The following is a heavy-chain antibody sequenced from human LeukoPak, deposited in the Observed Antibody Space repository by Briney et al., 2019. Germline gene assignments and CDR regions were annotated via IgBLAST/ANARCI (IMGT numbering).Heavy chain of an antibody. J-gene: IGHJ4*02. CDR3: TRQPGYSGSYFYSTD. D-gene: IGHD1-26*01. Sequence: PSETLSLPCTVSGGSISGSTYYWGWIRQPPGKGLEWVASIYYSGSTYYNPSLKSRVAVSVDTSKNQFSLKVNSVTAADTAVYYCTRQPGYSGSYFYSTDWGQGTLVTVSS. V-gene: IGHV4-39*01. CDR2: IYYSGST. CDR1: GGSISGSTYY.